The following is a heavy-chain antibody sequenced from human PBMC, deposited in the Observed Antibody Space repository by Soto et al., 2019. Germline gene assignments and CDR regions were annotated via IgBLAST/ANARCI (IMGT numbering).Heavy chain of an antibody. Sequence: EVQLLESGGGLVQPGGSLGFSCAASGFTFSSYAMTWVRQAPGKGLEWASVISGSGGSSYYADSVKGRFTISRDNSKNTLYLQMNSLRAEDTAVYYCARRSSGWYFDYWGQGTLVTVSS. D-gene: IGHD6-19*01. CDR2: ISGSGGSS. CDR3: ARRSSGWYFDY. J-gene: IGHJ4*02. CDR1: GFTFSSYA. V-gene: IGHV3-23*01.